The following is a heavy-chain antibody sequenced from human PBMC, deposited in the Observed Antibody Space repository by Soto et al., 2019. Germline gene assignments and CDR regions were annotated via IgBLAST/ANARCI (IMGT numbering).Heavy chain of an antibody. CDR3: AGFVVPASRNTGFDY. D-gene: IGHD2-15*01. Sequence: PSETLSLTCTVSGVSINTNNYYWGWVRQPPGKGLEWIGNIFCSGSTFYNPSLRSRLTISVDTSKNQFSLRLNSVTAADAAVYYCAGFVVPASRNTGFDYWGQGTLVTVSS. CDR1: GVSINTNNYY. CDR2: IFCSGST. V-gene: IGHV4-39*01. J-gene: IGHJ4*02.